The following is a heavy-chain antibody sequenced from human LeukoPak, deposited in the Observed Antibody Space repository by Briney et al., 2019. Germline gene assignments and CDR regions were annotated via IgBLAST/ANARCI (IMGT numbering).Heavy chain of an antibody. CDR1: GFTFSSYA. CDR2: ISGSGGST. Sequence: GGSLRLSCAASGFTFSSYAMSWVRQAPGKGREWVSAISGSGGSTYYADSVKGRLTISRDNSKNTMYLQMNSLRAEDTAVYYCAKDGIGIAAAGNFDFDYWGQGTLVTVSS. CDR3: AKDGIGIAAAGNFDFDY. D-gene: IGHD6-13*01. V-gene: IGHV3-23*01. J-gene: IGHJ4*02.